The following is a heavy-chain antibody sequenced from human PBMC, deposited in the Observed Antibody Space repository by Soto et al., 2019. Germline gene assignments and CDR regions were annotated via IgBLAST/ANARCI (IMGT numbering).Heavy chain of an antibody. J-gene: IGHJ6*02. V-gene: IGHV1-69*13. CDR2: IIPIFGTA. Sequence: ASVQVSCKASGGTFSSYAISWVRQAPGQGLEWMRGIIPIFGTANYAQKFQGRVTITADESTSTAYMELSSPRSEDTAVYYCAREWDNWNWSRPRYYYDYGMDVWGQGTTVTVSS. CDR1: GGTFSSYA. D-gene: IGHD1-7*01. CDR3: AREWDNWNWSRPRYYYDYGMDV.